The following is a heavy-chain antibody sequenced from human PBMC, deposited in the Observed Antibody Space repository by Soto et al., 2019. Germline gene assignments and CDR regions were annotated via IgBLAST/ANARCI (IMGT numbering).Heavy chain of an antibody. CDR3: ARERRRRDGYNNPDAFDI. V-gene: IGHV3-30*19. CDR1: GFIFLSYA. J-gene: IGHJ3*02. CDR2: ISYDGSNK. D-gene: IGHD4-4*01. Sequence: LCCASGGFIFLSYARHIISQAPGKGLEWVAVISYDGSNKYYADSVKGRFTISRDNSKNTLYLQMNSLRAEDTAVYYCARERRRRDGYNNPDAFDIWGPGTMVTVSS.